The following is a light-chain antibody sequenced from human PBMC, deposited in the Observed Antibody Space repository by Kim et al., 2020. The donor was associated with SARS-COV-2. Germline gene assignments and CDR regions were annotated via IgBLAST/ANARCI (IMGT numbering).Light chain of an antibody. J-gene: IGLJ3*02. V-gene: IGLV3-21*04. CDR2: YDS. CDR1: NIGSKS. Sequence: SYELTQPPSVSVAPGKTARITCGGNNIGSKSVHWYQQKPGQAPVLVIYYDSDRPSGIHERFSGSNSGNTATLTISRVEAGDEADYYCQVWDSSSDHPVFGGGTQLTVL. CDR3: QVWDSSSDHPV.